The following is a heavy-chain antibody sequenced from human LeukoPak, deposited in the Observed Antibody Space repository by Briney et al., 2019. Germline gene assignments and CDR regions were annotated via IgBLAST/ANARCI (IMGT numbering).Heavy chain of an antibody. CDR2: ISSSSSTI. V-gene: IGHV3-48*04. J-gene: IGHJ6*03. CDR1: GFTFSSYA. Sequence: GGSLRLSCAASGFTFSSYAMTWVRQAPGKGLEWVSYISSSSSTIYYADSVKGRFTISRDNAKDSLYLQMNSLRAEDTAVYYCARDQTPPYYDFWSGYQYYYYYYMDVWGKGTTVTVSS. CDR3: ARDQTPPYYDFWSGYQYYYYYYMDV. D-gene: IGHD3-3*01.